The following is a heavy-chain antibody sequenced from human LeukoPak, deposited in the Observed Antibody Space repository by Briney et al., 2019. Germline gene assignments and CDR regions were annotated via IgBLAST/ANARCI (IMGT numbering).Heavy chain of an antibody. J-gene: IGHJ4*02. Sequence: ASVKVSCKASGYTFTCYYMHWVRQAPGQGLELMGWINPNSGGTNYAQKFQGRVTMTRDTSISTAYMELSRLRSDDTAVYYCARSSLRYFDWLPNFDYWGQGTLVTVSS. V-gene: IGHV1-2*02. CDR2: INPNSGGT. D-gene: IGHD3-9*01. CDR3: ARSSLRYFDWLPNFDY. CDR1: GYTFTCYY.